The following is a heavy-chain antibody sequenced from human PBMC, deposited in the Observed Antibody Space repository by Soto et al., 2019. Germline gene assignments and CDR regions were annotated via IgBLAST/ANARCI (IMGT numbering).Heavy chain of an antibody. V-gene: IGHV4-39*01. CDR2: IYYSGST. CDR1: GGSISSSSYY. J-gene: IGHJ4*02. D-gene: IGHD3-10*01. CDR3: ARLWGYYGSGSDDY. Sequence: PSYTLSLTCTVAGGSISSSSYYWGWIRQPPGKGLEWIGSIYYSGSTYYNPSLKSRVTISVDTSKNQFSLKLSSVTAADTAVYYCARLWGYYGSGSDDYWGQGTLVTVSS.